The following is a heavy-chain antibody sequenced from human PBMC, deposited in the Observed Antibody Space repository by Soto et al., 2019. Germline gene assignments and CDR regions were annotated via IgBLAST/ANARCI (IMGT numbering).Heavy chain of an antibody. V-gene: IGHV3-21*05. J-gene: IGHJ4*02. D-gene: IGHD6-13*01. CDR1: GFTFSSYS. Sequence: GGSLRLSCAASGFTFSSYSMNWVRQAPGKGLEWVSYISSSSSYIYYADLMKGRFTISRDNAKNSLYLQMNSLRAEDTAVYYCARDQVAATGTPLDYWGQGTLVTVSS. CDR2: ISSSSSYI. CDR3: ARDQVAATGTPLDY.